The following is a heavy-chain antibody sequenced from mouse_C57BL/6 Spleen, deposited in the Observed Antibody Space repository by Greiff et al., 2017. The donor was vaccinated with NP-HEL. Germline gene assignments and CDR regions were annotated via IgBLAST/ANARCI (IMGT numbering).Heavy chain of an antibody. Sequence: EVNVVESGGDLVKPGGSLKLSCAASGFTFSSYGMSWVRQTPDKRLEWVATISSGGSYTYYPDSVKGRFTISRNNAKNTLYLQMSSLKSEDTAMYYCARHARDGYYFDVGGTGTTVTVSS. CDR2: ISSGGSYT. D-gene: IGHD2-3*01. V-gene: IGHV5-6*01. CDR3: ARHARDGYYFDV. CDR1: GFTFSSYG. J-gene: IGHJ1*03.